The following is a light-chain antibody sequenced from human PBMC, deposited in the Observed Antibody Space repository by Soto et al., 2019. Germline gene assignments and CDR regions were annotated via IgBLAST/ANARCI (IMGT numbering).Light chain of an antibody. V-gene: IGKV1-5*03. CDR1: QTINSW. CDR3: QQYDSIPYP. CDR2: KAS. J-gene: IGKJ2*01. Sequence: DIKMTQSPSTLSASVRDRVTITCRASQTINSWLAWYQQRPGKAPRLLIYKASTLESGVPSRFSGSGSGTEFTLTISTLQPDDFATYYCQQYDSIPYPFGQGTKLDIK.